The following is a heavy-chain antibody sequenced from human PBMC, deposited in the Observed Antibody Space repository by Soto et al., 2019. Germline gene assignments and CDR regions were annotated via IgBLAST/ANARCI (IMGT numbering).Heavy chain of an antibody. Sequence: PGGSLRLSCAASGFTFSDYYMSWIRQAPGKGLEWVSYISSSDTIIYYADSVKGRFTISRDNAKNSLYLQMNSLRAEGTAVYYCAKASTYEYVWGSFRYYFDNWGQGTLVTVSS. CDR1: GFTFSDYY. CDR2: ISSSDTII. J-gene: IGHJ4*02. V-gene: IGHV3-11*01. CDR3: AKASTYEYVWGSFRYYFDN. D-gene: IGHD3-16*02.